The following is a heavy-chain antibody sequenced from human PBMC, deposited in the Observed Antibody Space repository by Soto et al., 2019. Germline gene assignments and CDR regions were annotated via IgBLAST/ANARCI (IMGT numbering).Heavy chain of an antibody. CDR3: ARGEYSSGAFDY. D-gene: IGHD6-19*01. Sequence: VQLVESGGGVVQPGRSLRLSCAASGFTFSSYGMHWVRQAPGKGLEWVAVIWYDGSNKYYADSVKGRFTISRDNSKNTLYLQMNSLRAEDTAVYYCARGEYSSGAFDYWGQGTLVTVSS. CDR2: IWYDGSNK. J-gene: IGHJ4*02. V-gene: IGHV3-33*01. CDR1: GFTFSSYG.